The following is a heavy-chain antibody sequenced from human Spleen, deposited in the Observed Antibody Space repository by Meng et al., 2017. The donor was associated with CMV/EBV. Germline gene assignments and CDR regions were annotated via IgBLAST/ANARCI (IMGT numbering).Heavy chain of an antibody. CDR3: VRDDSTGYYYFDY. CDR1: GFTFDDYG. J-gene: IGHJ4*02. D-gene: IGHD3-22*01. Sequence: GESLKISCAASGFTFDDYGMSWVRQAPGKGLEWVSGINWNGGSTGYADSVKGRFTISRDNAKNSLYLQMSSLRAEDTAVFYCVRDDSTGYYYFDYWGQGTLVTVSS. V-gene: IGHV3-20*04. CDR2: INWNGGST.